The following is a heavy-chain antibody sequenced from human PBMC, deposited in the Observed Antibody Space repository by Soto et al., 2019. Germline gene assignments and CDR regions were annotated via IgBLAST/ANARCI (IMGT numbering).Heavy chain of an antibody. CDR1: GGSISSSSYY. CDR3: ARHEVTMTYYFDY. D-gene: IGHD3-22*01. J-gene: IGHJ4*02. CDR2: IYYSGST. V-gene: IGHV4-39*01. Sequence: SETLSLTCTISGGSISSSSYYWGWIRQPPGKGLEWIGSIYYSGSTNYNPSLKSRVTISVDTSKNQFSLKLSSVTAADTAVYYCARHEVTMTYYFDYWGQGTLVTVSS.